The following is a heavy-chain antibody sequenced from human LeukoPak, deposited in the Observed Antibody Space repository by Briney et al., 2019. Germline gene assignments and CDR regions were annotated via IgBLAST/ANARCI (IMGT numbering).Heavy chain of an antibody. Sequence: SETLSLTCTVSGVSFSDYYWSWIRQPPGKGLECIGYIYYSGSTNYNPSLKRRVTISLDTSKTQFPLKLNSVTAADTAVYYCARGAGASGYFDLWGRGTLVTASS. D-gene: IGHD3-10*01. CDR3: ARGAGASGYFDL. CDR2: IYYSGST. V-gene: IGHV4-59*01. CDR1: GVSFSDYY. J-gene: IGHJ2*01.